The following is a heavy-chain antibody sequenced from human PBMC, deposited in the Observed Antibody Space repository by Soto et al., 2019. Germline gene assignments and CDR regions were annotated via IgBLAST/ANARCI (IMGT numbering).Heavy chain of an antibody. Sequence: QLQLQESGPGLVKPSQTLSLTCIVSGGSISSGGYYWNWIRQHPGKGLEWIGDIYYTGSTYYNPSLRCRVNISVDMSKNEFSLTLICVSAADTAVYFWARLASTGDSCYPSCFRLWGQGNMVTVA. CDR1: GGSISSGGYY. CDR2: IYYTGST. V-gene: IGHV4-31*03. D-gene: IGHD2-8*02. J-gene: IGHJ1*01. CDR3: ARLASTGDSCYPSCFRL.